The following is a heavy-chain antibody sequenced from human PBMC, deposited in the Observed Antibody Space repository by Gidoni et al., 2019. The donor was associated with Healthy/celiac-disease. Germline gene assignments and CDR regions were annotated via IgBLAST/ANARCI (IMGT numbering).Heavy chain of an antibody. J-gene: IGHJ4*02. CDR3: ARDRGLTTTLDY. V-gene: IGHV3-33*01. Sequence: QVQLVESGGGVVQPGRSLRLSCAASGCTFSSYGMHWVRQAPGKGLEWVAVIWYDGSNKYYADSVKGRFTISRDNSKNTLYLQMNSLRAEDTAVYYCARDRGLTTTLDYWGQGTLVTVSS. CDR2: IWYDGSNK. CDR1: GCTFSSYG. D-gene: IGHD4-17*01.